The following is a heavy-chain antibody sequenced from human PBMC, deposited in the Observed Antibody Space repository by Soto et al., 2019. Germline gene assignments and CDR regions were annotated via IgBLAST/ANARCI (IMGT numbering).Heavy chain of an antibody. D-gene: IGHD3-10*01. CDR2: IKQDGSER. Sequence: EVQLVESGGGLVQPGGSLRLSCAASGFTFSNYWMSWVRQAPGKGLEWVANIKQDGSERNYVDSVKGRFTISRDNAKNSLYVQLNSLRVEDTAVYYCARAGSENDYWGQGTLVTVSS. V-gene: IGHV3-7*05. CDR3: ARAGSENDY. J-gene: IGHJ4*02. CDR1: GFTFSNYW.